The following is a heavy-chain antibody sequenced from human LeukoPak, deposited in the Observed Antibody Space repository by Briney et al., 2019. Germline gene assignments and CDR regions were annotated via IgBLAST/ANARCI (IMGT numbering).Heavy chain of an antibody. CDR3: ARLLVGATGDCWFDP. J-gene: IGHJ5*02. V-gene: IGHV4-59*12. Sequence: SETLSLTCTVSGGSITTYYWRWIRQPPGKGLEWIGYVYYSGSTNYNPSLRSRVTISIDTSKNQFSLKLTSVTAADTAVYYCARLLVGATGDCWFDPWGQGTLVTVSS. CDR2: VYYSGST. D-gene: IGHD1-26*01. CDR1: GGSITTYY.